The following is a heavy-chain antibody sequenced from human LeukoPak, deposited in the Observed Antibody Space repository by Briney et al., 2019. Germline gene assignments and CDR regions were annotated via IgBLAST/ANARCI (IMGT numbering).Heavy chain of an antibody. D-gene: IGHD6-13*01. CDR1: GFAFRSYW. V-gene: IGHV3-21*01. Sequence: GGSLRLSCAASGFAFRSYWMTWVRQAPGKGLEWVSSISSSSSYIYYADSVKGRFTISRDNAKNSLYLQMNSLRAEDTAVYYCARDLGRSCCDAFDIWGQGTMVTVSS. CDR2: ISSSSSYI. CDR3: ARDLGRSCCDAFDI. J-gene: IGHJ3*02.